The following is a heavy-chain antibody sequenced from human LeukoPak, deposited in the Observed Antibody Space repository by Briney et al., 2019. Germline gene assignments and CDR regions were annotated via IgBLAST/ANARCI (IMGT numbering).Heavy chain of an antibody. D-gene: IGHD1-26*01. CDR2: IKNKADRGEI. Sequence: PGGSLRLSCAASGFSFSDTYINWVRQIPGTGLEWVGLIKNKADRGEIEYAAPVKDRFTISRDDSKNTVYPQMSSLKTEDTAVYYCTTESSGSSPYWGQGTLVTVSS. J-gene: IGHJ4*02. V-gene: IGHV3-15*07. CDR1: GFSFSDTY. CDR3: TTESSGSSPY.